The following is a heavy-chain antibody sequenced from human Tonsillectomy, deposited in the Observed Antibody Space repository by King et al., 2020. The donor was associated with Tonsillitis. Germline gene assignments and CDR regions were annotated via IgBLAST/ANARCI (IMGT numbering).Heavy chain of an antibody. V-gene: IGHV4-31*03. CDR1: GGSISSGGYY. D-gene: IGHD2-15*01. CDR3: ARVPIVVVVAAIYDENWFDP. J-gene: IGHJ5*02. CDR2: IYYSGST. Sequence: QMQLQESGPGLVKPSQTLSLTCTVSGGSISSGGYYWSWIRQHPGKGLEWIGYIYYSGSTYYNPSLKSRVNISVDTSKNQFSLKLSSVTAADTAVYYCARVPIVVVVAAIYDENWFDPWAREPWSPSPQ.